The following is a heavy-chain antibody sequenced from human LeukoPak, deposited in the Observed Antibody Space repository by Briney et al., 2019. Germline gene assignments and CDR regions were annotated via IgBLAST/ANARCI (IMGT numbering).Heavy chain of an antibody. CDR1: GFSFSTYA. D-gene: IGHD5-24*01. CDR3: ARGLAGGRWLQLMGFDY. Sequence: GGSLRLSCAASGFSFSTYAMTWIRQAPGKGLEWVSNISSSGSTIYYADSVKGRFTISRDNAKNSLYLQMNSLRVEDTAVYYCARGLAGGRWLQLMGFDYWGQGTLVTVSS. V-gene: IGHV3-11*04. J-gene: IGHJ4*02. CDR2: ISSSGSTI.